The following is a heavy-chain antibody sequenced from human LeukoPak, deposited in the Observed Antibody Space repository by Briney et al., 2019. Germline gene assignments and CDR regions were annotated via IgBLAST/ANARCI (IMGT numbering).Heavy chain of an antibody. J-gene: IGHJ5*02. CDR2: MRWNWSII. CDR1: AFTLEKYA. V-gene: IGHV3-9*01. Sequence: AGRSLSLACLVAAFTLEKYAIHWVRHAARGCLGWVSGMRWNWSIIGYPDSVEGRFTLSRHNAKTSLYLQMNGRRAEDTAFYYCARGQQRAWLQLDWCVPWGQGTLESVPS. CDR3: ARGQQRAWLQLDWCVP. D-gene: IGHD6-25*01.